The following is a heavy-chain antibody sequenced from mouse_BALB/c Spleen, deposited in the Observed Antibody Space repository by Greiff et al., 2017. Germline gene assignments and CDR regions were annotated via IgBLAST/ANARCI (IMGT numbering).Heavy chain of an antibody. CDR2: IRLKSNNYAT. J-gene: IGHJ4*01. CDR3: TRDYYGSSSYAMDY. Sequence: EVQLVESGGGLVQPGGSMKLSCVASGFTFSNYWMNWVRQSPEKGLEWVAEIRLKSNNYATHYAESVKGRFTISRDDSKSSVYLQMNNLRAEDTGIYYCTRDYYGSSSYAMDYWGQGTSVTVSS. V-gene: IGHV6-6*02. CDR1: GFTFSNYW. D-gene: IGHD1-1*01.